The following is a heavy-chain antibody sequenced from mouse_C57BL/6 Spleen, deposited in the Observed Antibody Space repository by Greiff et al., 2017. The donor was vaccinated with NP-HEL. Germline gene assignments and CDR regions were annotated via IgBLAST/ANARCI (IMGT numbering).Heavy chain of an antibody. D-gene: IGHD4-1*02. CDR2: IDPSDSYT. Sequence: VHLQQPGAELVKPGASVKLSCKASGYTFTSYWMQWVKQRPGQGLEWIGEIDPSDSYTNYNQKFKGKATLTVDTSSSTAYMQLSSLTSEDSAGDYCARGEFFSTGTADYWGQGTTLTVSS. CDR3: ARGEFFSTGTADY. CDR1: GYTFTSYW. J-gene: IGHJ2*01. V-gene: IGHV1-50*01.